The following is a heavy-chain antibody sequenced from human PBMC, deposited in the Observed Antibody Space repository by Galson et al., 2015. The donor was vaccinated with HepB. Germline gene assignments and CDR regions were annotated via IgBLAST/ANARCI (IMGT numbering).Heavy chain of an antibody. CDR1: GFTFSGYA. J-gene: IGHJ4*02. CDR2: ISYDGSNK. D-gene: IGHD1-14*01. Sequence: SLRLSCAASGFTFSGYAMHWVRQAPGKGLEWVAVISYDGSNKYYADSVKGRFTISRDNSKNTLYLQMNSLRAEDTAVYYCARSSRKGFDYWGQGTLVTVSS. V-gene: IGHV3-30-3*01. CDR3: ARSSRKGFDY.